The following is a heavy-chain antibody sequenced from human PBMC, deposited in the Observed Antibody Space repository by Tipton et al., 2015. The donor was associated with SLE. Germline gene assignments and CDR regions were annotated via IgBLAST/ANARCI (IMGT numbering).Heavy chain of an antibody. CDR2: IVPLFGTT. CDR1: GGTFTNYA. Sequence: QSLPYFNKPGSSVRVSCKTSGGTFTNYAFNWVRQAPGQGLEWVGKIVPLFGTTDYAPNFQGRVTFTADKSTKTAYMEVSSLTSADSAVYYCSAASSPRDYYMDVWGKGTAVSVSS. CDR3: SAASSPRDYYMDV. D-gene: IGHD2-2*01. J-gene: IGHJ6*03. V-gene: IGHV1-69*06.